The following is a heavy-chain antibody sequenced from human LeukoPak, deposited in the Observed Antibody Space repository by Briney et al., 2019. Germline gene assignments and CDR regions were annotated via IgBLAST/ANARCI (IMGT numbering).Heavy chain of an antibody. J-gene: IGHJ4*02. CDR1: RFTFSSYA. D-gene: IGHD1-14*01. Sequence: PGGSLRLSCAASRFTFSSYAMTWVRQAPGKGLQWVSSISDSGGRTNYSDSVKGRFTISRENAMNSLHLQMSSLRADDTAVYYCARDLPGTYFDYWGQGTLVTVSS. CDR3: ARDLPGTYFDY. V-gene: IGHV3-23*01. CDR2: ISDSGGRT.